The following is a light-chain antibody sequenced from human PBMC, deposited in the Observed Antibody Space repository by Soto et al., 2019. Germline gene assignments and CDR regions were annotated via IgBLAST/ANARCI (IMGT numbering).Light chain of an antibody. J-gene: IGKJ2*01. Sequence: EIVLTQSPATLSLSPGERATLSCRASQSVSSYLAWYQQKPGQAPRLLIYDASNWATGIPARFSGSGSGTDFTLTISSLEPEDFAVYYCQQRSNWPPNFGQGTKLEIK. CDR3: QQRSNWPPN. CDR1: QSVSSY. V-gene: IGKV3-11*01. CDR2: DAS.